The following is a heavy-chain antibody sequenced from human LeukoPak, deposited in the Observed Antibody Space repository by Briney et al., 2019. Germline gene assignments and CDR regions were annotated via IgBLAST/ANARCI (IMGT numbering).Heavy chain of an antibody. CDR2: ISGSGGSI. CDR3: AKGPYCDSSSCYTIGSFDF. Sequence: GGSLRLSCAASGFTFRSHAMSWVRQAPGKGLEWASAISGSGGSIYYADSVKGRFTISRDNSKNMIYLQIDSLRAEDTALYYCAKGPYCDSSSCYTIGSFDFWGQGTLVTVSS. D-gene: IGHD2-2*01. V-gene: IGHV3-23*01. CDR1: GFTFRSHA. J-gene: IGHJ5*01.